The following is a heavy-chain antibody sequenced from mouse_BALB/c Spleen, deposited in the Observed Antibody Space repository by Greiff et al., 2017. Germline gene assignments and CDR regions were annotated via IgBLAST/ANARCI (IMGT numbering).Heavy chain of an antibody. CDR2: ISSGSSTI. Sequence: EVQLVESGGGLVKPGGSRKLSCAASGFTFSSFGMHWVRQAPEKGLEWVAYISSGSSTIYYADTVKGRFTISRDNPKNTLFLQMTSLRSEDTAMYYCARVGIYYDYDYAMDYWGQGTSVTVSS. J-gene: IGHJ4*01. CDR3: ARVGIYYDYDYAMDY. CDR1: GFTFSSFG. D-gene: IGHD2-4*01. V-gene: IGHV5-17*02.